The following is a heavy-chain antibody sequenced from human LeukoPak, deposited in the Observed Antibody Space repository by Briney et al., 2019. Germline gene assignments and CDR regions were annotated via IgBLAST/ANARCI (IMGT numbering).Heavy chain of an antibody. CDR2: ISRITENNV. CDR3: ARDHNFAFDY. V-gene: IGHV3-48*02. J-gene: IGHJ4*02. CDR1: GFTFSSYS. Sequence: GRSLRLSCAASGFTFSSYSMNWVRQAPGKGLEWVSYISRITENNVHYADSLEGRFTISRDDARNSLYLQINSLRDDDTAIYFCARDHNFAFDYWGQGTLVTVSS. D-gene: IGHD1-20*01.